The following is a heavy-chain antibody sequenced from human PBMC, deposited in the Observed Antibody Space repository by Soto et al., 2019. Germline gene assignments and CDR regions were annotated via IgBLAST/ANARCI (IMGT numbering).Heavy chain of an antibody. V-gene: IGHV3-30-3*01. CDR2: ISYDGSNK. J-gene: IGHJ4*02. D-gene: IGHD6-13*01. CDR1: GFTFSSYA. CDR3: ARDAPLESSSCYFDY. Sequence: QVQLVESGGGVVQPGRSLRLSCAASGFTFSSYAMHWVRQAPGKGLEWVAVISYDGSNKYYADSVKGRFTISRDNSKNTLYLQMNSLRAEDTAVYYCARDAPLESSSCYFDYWGQGTLVTVSS.